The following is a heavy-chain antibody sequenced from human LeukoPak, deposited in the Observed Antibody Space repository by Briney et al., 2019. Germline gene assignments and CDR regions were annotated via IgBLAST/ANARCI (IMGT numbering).Heavy chain of an antibody. CDR3: ARDPTQGVSYVNDAFDI. J-gene: IGHJ3*02. V-gene: IGHV1-69*13. CDR1: GGTFSSYA. Sequence: ASVKVSCKASGGTFSSYAISWVRQAPGQGLEWMGGIIPIFGTANYAQKFQGRVTITADESTSTAYMELSSLRSEDTAVYYCARDPTQGVSYVNDAFDIWGQGTMVTVSS. D-gene: IGHD5-18*01. CDR2: IIPIFGTA.